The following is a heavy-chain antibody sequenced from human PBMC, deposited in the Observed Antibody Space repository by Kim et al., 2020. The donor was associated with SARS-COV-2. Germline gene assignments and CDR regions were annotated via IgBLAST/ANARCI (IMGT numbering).Heavy chain of an antibody. J-gene: IGHJ5*02. D-gene: IGHD1-26*01. CDR2: IYYSGST. CDR3: ARAGAGGYLLNWFDP. V-gene: IGHV4-59*01. Sequence: SETLSLTCTVSGGSISSYYWSWIRQPPGKGLEWIGYIYYSGSTNYNPSIKSRVTISVDTSKNQFSLKLSSVTAAYTAVYYCARAGAGGYLLNWFDPWGQGTLVTVSS. CDR1: GGSISSYY.